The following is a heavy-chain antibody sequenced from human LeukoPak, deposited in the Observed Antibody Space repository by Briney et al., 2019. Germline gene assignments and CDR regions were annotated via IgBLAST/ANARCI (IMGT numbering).Heavy chain of an antibody. J-gene: IGHJ4*02. CDR3: ATSIPTATRDFDY. Sequence: SETLSLTCAVSGGSVSRYYWSWIRQPPGKGLEWIGYIYYSGRSTIYNPSLNSRVTISVDTSKNQFSLRLSSVTAADTAVYYCATSIPTATRDFDYWGQGALVTVSS. V-gene: IGHV4-59*02. D-gene: IGHD2-15*01. CDR2: IYYSGRST. CDR1: GGSVSRYY.